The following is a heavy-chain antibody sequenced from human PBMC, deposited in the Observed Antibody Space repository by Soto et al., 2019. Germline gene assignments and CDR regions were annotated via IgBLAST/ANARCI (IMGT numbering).Heavy chain of an antibody. V-gene: IGHV1-46*01. J-gene: IGHJ4*02. Sequence: ASFKIACKAAGYTFIHYFIDLVRQAPGQGLEWMAIINPNGGSTNYAQKFRGRVTVTSDTSTTTVSMELNSLGSDDTAVYFCARSLLQGDFWGQGTLVTVSS. CDR3: ARSLLQGDF. D-gene: IGHD2-21*01. CDR2: INPNGGST. CDR1: GYTFIHYF.